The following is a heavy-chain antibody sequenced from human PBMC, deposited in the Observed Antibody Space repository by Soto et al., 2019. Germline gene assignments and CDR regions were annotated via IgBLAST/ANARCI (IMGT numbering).Heavy chain of an antibody. J-gene: IGHJ6*02. V-gene: IGHV3-30*18. CDR3: AKDSAPGIAVAGQGVDYYYYYGMDV. D-gene: IGHD6-19*01. CDR2: ISYDGSNK. Sequence: PGGSLRLSCAASGFTFSSYGMHWVRQAPGKGLEWVAVISYDGSNKYYADSVKGRFTISRDNSKNTLYLQMNSLRAEDTAVYYCAKDSAPGIAVAGQGVDYYYYYGMDVWGQGTTVTSP. CDR1: GFTFSSYG.